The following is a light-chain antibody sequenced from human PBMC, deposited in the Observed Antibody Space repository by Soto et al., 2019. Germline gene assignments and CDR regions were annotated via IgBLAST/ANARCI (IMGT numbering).Light chain of an antibody. Sequence: EIVLTQSPATLSLSPGERATLSCRASQSVSSYLAWYQQKPGQAPRLLIYDASNRATGIPARFSGSGSGTDFTLTISRLELEDFAVYYWQQRSNWPPITFGQGTRLEIK. V-gene: IGKV3-11*01. CDR1: QSVSSY. CDR3: QQRSNWPPIT. J-gene: IGKJ5*01. CDR2: DAS.